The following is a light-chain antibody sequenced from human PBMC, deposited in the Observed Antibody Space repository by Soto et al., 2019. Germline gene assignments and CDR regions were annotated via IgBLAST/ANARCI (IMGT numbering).Light chain of an antibody. CDR3: QQYNNWPSG. CDR2: GAS. V-gene: IGKV3-15*01. J-gene: IGKJ1*01. Sequence: EIVMTQSPATLSVSPGERATLSCRASQSVSSNLAWYQQKPGQAPRLLIYGASTRATGIPARFSGSGSGTEFTLPISSLQSEDFAVYYCQQYNNWPSGFGQGTKVEIK. CDR1: QSVSSN.